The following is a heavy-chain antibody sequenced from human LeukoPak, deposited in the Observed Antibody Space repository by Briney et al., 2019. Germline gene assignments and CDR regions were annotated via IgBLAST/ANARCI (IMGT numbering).Heavy chain of an antibody. J-gene: IGHJ5*02. V-gene: IGHV4-59*01. CDR3: ARDNPANYFDP. CDR1: GASITTYY. Sequence: SETLSLTCSVSGASITTYYWSWIRQSPAKGLEWIGYIYYNGGTNYNSSLKSRVAISIDASKNQFSLRLTSVTAADTAVYYCARDNPANYFDPWGQGTLVTVSS. CDR2: IYYNGGT. D-gene: IGHD4/OR15-4a*01.